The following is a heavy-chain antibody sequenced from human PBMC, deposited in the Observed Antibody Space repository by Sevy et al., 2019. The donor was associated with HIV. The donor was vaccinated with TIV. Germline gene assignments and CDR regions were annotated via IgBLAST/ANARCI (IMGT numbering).Heavy chain of an antibody. CDR1: GFTFSNYN. V-gene: IGHV3-21*01. CDR3: ARVVAYSSGGSCFPGYYYAMEV. D-gene: IGHD2-15*01. J-gene: IGHJ6*02. Sequence: GGSLRLSCAASGFTFSNYNMNWVRQAPGKGLEWVSSISSSSRYIYYADSMKGRFTISRDNAKNSLYLQMNSLRAEDTAVYYCARVVAYSSGGSCFPGYYYAMEVWGQGTTVTVSS. CDR2: ISSSSRYI.